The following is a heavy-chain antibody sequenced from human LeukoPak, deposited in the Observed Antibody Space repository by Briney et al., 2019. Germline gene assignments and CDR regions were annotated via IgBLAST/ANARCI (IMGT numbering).Heavy chain of an antibody. CDR3: ARASSLYSYGPW. CDR1: GFTFSSYS. CDR2: ISSSSSYI. J-gene: IGHJ4*02. V-gene: IGHV3-21*01. Sequence: GGSLRLSCAASGFTFSSYSMNWVRQAPGKGLEWVSSISSSSSYIYYADSVKGRFTISRDNAKHSLYLQMNSLRAEDTAVYYCARASSLYSYGPWWGQGTLVTVSS. D-gene: IGHD5-18*01.